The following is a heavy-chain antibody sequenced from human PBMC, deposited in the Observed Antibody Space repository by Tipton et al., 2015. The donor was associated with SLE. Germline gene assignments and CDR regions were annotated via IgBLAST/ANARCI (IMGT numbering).Heavy chain of an antibody. CDR2: ISAYNGDT. D-gene: IGHD5-18*01. CDR1: GYTFTRYG. Sequence: QLVQSGGEVKKPGASVKVSCKASGYTFTRYGITWVRQAPGQGLEWMGWISAYNGDTNYAQKLQGRVTMTTDTSTDTAYMELSSLRSEDTAVYYCARVMDTWFDPWGQGTLVTVSS. V-gene: IGHV1-18*01. J-gene: IGHJ5*02. CDR3: ARVMDTWFDP.